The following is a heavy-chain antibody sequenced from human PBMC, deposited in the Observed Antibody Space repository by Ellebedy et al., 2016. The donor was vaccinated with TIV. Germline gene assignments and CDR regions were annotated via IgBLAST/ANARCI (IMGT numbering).Heavy chain of an antibody. V-gene: IGHV4-59*11. D-gene: IGHD6-13*01. Sequence: MPSETLSLTCTVSGGSLTNHFWSWIRQPPGKGLEWIASIYYSGTTNYNPSLKSHVTISVDTSKNQISLTLMSSVSAADTAVYYCARVAITAAVGGGFFDLWGRGTLVTVSS. CDR3: ARVAITAAVGGGFFDL. J-gene: IGHJ2*01. CDR1: GGSLTNHF. CDR2: IYYSGTT.